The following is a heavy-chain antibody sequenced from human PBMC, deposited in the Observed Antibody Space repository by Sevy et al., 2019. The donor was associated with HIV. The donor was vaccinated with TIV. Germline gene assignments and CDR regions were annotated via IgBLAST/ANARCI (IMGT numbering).Heavy chain of an antibody. D-gene: IGHD3-16*02. CDR3: ARTPVIMITSGGVIALRQFDF. J-gene: IGHJ4*02. CDR1: GGSISGYY. Sequence: SETLSLTCTVSGGSISGYYWSWIRQPPGKGLEWIGYIYYSGSTNYNPSLKNRVTMSVDTSKNQLSLKMSSVTAADTAVYYCARTPVIMITSGGVIALRQFDFWGQGTLVTVSS. V-gene: IGHV4-59*01. CDR2: IYYSGST.